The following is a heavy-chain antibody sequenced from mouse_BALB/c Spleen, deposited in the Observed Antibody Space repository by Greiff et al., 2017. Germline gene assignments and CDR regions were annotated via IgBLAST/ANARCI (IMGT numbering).Heavy chain of an antibody. CDR3: TRWCSLRYVYV. D-gene: IGHD1-1*01. CDR1: GFTFTDYY. J-gene: IGHJ1*03. V-gene: IGHV7-3*02. CDR2: IRNKANGYTT. Sequence: EVKVEESGGGLVQPGGSLRLSCATSGFTFTDYYMSWVRQPPGKALEWLGFIRNKANGYTTEYSASVKGRYTIYRDNSQSILYPQMNTLRAEDSATSCCTRWCSLRYVYVWGTETTITFPS.